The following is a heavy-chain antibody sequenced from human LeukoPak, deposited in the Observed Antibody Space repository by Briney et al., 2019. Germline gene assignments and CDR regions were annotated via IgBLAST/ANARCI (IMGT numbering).Heavy chain of an antibody. Sequence: GASVKVSCKASGYTFTDYYIHWVRQAPGQGLEWMGWINPNSGGTNYAQKFQGRVTMTRDTSISTAYMELSRLRSDDTAVYYCALEGSIAVAAARGDYWGQGTLVTVSS. CDR1: GYTFTDYY. D-gene: IGHD6-19*01. J-gene: IGHJ4*02. CDR3: ALEGSIAVAAARGDY. V-gene: IGHV1-2*02. CDR2: INPNSGGT.